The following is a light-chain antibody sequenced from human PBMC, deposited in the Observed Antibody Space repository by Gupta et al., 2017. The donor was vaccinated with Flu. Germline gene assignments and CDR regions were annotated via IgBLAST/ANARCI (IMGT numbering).Light chain of an antibody. V-gene: IGKV3-11*01. CDR2: DTF. J-gene: IGKJ2*01. CDR3: QQRNNGHPMYT. CDR1: QSVTGN. Sequence: EIVLTQSPATLSLSPGERATLSCRASQSVTGNLAWYQQKPGQAPRLLIHDTFNRAASITARFSGSRDGTDFTLTISSRAPEDFAVYYCQQRNNGHPMYTFGQGTKMEIK.